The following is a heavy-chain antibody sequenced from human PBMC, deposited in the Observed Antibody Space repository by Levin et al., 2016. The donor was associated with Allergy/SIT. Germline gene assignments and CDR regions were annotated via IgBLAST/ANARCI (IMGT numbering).Heavy chain of an antibody. CDR3: ARDLLLRGRLDWFDP. CDR1: GFTFSSYS. Sequence: GESLKISCAASGFTFSSYSMNWVRQAPGKGLEWVSYISSSSSTIYYADSVKGRFTISRDNAKNSLYLQMNSLRAEDTAVYYCARDLLLRGRLDWFDPWGQGTLVTVSS. J-gene: IGHJ5*02. D-gene: IGHD3-10*01. CDR2: ISSSSSTI. V-gene: IGHV3-48*01.